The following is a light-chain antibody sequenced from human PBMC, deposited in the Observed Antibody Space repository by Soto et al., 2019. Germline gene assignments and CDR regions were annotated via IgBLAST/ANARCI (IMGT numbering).Light chain of an antibody. CDR2: MAS. V-gene: IGKV1-5*03. J-gene: IGKJ1*01. CDR3: QQSNSYPWT. CDR1: QSISPY. Sequence: IQMTQSPSTLSASAGDRVTITCRASQSISPYLARYQQKPGKAPKLLIYMASSLQSGVPSRFSGSGSGTEFTLSVISLQPDDFATYYCQQSNSYPWTFGKGTQVDI.